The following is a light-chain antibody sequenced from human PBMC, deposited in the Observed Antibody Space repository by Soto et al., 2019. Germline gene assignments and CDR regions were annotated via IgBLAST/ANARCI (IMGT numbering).Light chain of an antibody. CDR3: QQSYSTPIT. CDR1: QCISSY. V-gene: IGKV1-39*01. J-gene: IGKJ5*01. Sequence: DSQLPQSPSFLSASVGARVTITGWVSQCISSYLNWYQKKPGKAPKLLIYAASSLQSGVPSRFSGSGSGTDFTLTISSLQPEDFATYYCQQSYSTPITFGQGTRREIK. CDR2: AAS.